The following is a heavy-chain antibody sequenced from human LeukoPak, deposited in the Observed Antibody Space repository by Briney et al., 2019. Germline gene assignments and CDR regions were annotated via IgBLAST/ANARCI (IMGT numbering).Heavy chain of an antibody. V-gene: IGHV3-7*01. CDR1: GFTFSNYW. D-gene: IGHD3-22*01. CDR2: IRQDGGEE. Sequence: GGSLRLSCAASGFTFSNYWMSWIRQAPGKGLEWVANIRQDGGEEYHVDSVEGRFTISRDNAKNSLYLQMNSLRAEDTAVYYCARWEGNGYYFDDRGQGALVTVSS. J-gene: IGHJ4*02. CDR3: ARWEGNGYYFDD.